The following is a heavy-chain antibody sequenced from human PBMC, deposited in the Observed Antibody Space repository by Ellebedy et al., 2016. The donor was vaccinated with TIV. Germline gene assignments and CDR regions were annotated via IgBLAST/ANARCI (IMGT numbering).Heavy chain of an antibody. CDR1: GYTFTSYY. Sequence: ASVKVSCXASGYTFTSYYMHWVRQAPGQGLEWMGIINPSGGSTSYAQKFQGRVTMTRDTSTSTVYMELSSLRSEDTAVYYCARARTPYYGMDVWGQGTTVTVSS. J-gene: IGHJ6*02. V-gene: IGHV1-46*01. CDR3: ARARTPYYGMDV. CDR2: INPSGGST.